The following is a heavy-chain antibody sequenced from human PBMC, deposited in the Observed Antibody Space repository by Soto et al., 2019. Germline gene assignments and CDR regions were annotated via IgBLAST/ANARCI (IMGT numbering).Heavy chain of an antibody. J-gene: IGHJ4*02. V-gene: IGHV1-3*01. D-gene: IGHD6-6*01. CDR3: ARGVAAPGPS. Sequence: ASVKVSCQAPGSNFTSYAMHWVRQAPGQRLEWMGWINAGNGNTKYSQKFQGRVTITRDTSASTAYMELSSLRSEDTAVYYCARGVAAPGPSWGQGTLVTVSS. CDR1: GSNFTSYA. CDR2: INAGNGNT.